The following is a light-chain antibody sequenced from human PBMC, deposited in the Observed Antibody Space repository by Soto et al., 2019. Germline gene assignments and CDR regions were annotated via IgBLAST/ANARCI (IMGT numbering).Light chain of an antibody. CDR2: EVD. J-gene: IGLJ1*01. CDR1: SSDVGGYNY. V-gene: IGLV2-8*01. Sequence: QSALTQPPSASGSPGQSVTISCTGTSSDVGGYNYVSWYQHHPGKAPKLIIYEVDERPSGVPDRFSGSKSGNTASLTVSGLQAEDEADSYCSSYVGSNNFPYVFGTGTKVTVL. CDR3: SSYVGSNNFPYV.